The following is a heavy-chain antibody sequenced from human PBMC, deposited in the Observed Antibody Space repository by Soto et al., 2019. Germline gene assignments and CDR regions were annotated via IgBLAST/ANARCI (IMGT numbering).Heavy chain of an antibody. D-gene: IGHD1-1*01. CDR3: ARGSWHDVSGHYYMDV. CDR1: GFTFSSYW. Sequence: GGSLRLSCAASGFTFSSYWMSWVRQAPGKGLEWVANIKQDGSETYYVDSVKGRFTISRDNAKNSLYLQMNSLRAEDTAVYYCARGSWHDVSGHYYMDVCGKGTTVTVSS. V-gene: IGHV3-7*01. J-gene: IGHJ6*03. CDR2: IKQDGSET.